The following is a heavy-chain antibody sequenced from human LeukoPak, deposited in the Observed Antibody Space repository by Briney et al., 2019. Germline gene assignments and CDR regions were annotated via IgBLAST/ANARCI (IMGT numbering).Heavy chain of an antibody. CDR1: GFTFSSYW. J-gene: IGHJ4*02. Sequence: GGSLRLSCAASGFTFSSYWMSWVRQAPGKGLEWVANIKQDGSEKYYVDSVKGRFTISRDNAKNSLYLQMNSLRAEDTAVYYCAKDLYSNYGPADYWGQGNLVTVFS. V-gene: IGHV3-7*03. D-gene: IGHD4-11*01. CDR2: IKQDGSEK. CDR3: AKDLYSNYGPADY.